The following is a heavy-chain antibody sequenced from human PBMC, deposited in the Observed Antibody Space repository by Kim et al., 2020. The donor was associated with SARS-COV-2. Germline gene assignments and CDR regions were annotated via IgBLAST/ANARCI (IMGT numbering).Heavy chain of an antibody. V-gene: IGHV3-72*01. CDR2: SRNRANSYTT. J-gene: IGHJ4*01. Sequence: GGSLRLSCAASGLSFSDQYIDWVRQAPGKGLEWVGRSRNRANSYTTTHAASVRGRFTISRDDSKNSLYLQMNSLKTEDTAVYYCTRGGPPFDFWGQGILVTVSS. D-gene: IGHD3-10*01. CDR1: GLSFSDQY. CDR3: TRGGPPFDF.